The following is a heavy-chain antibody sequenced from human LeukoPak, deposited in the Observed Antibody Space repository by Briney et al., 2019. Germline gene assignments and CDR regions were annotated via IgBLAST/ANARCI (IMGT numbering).Heavy chain of an antibody. D-gene: IGHD5-18*01. Sequence: GGSLRLSCAASGFTFSSYSMNWVRQAPGKGLEWVSYISSSSSTIYYADSVKGRFTISRDNAKNSLYLQMNSLRDGDTAVYYCARDSEDTAMVNWFDPWGQGTLVTVSS. CDR3: ARDSEDTAMVNWFDP. J-gene: IGHJ5*02. V-gene: IGHV3-48*02. CDR1: GFTFSSYS. CDR2: ISSSSSTI.